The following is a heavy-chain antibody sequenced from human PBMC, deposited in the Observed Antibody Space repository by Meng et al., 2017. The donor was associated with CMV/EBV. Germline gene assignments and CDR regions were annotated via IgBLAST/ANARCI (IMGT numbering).Heavy chain of an antibody. CDR3: ARGETRWIKVYYFDH. J-gene: IGHJ4*02. CDR1: GFIFSTYA. Sequence: GESLKISCTVSGFIFSTYAMHWVRQAPGKGLEWVALVSYDGSNKYYADSVKGRFTISRDNSKNTLYLQMNSLRPEDTAVYYCARGETRWIKVYYFDHWGQGTLVTVSS. CDR2: VSYDGSNK. V-gene: IGHV3-30-3*01. D-gene: IGHD4-23*01.